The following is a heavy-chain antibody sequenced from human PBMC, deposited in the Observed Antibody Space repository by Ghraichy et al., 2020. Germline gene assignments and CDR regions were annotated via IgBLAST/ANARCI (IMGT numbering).Heavy chain of an antibody. CDR3: ARSGVIVVATTGHFFDF. V-gene: IGHV1-2*02. Sequence: ASVKVSCKASGYTFSDYYMHWVRQAPGQGLEWMGWINPNTGGTNCAQKFQGRVTMTRDTSISTAYMELSRLRSDDTAVYYCARSGVIVVATTGHFFDFWGQGTMVTVSP. CDR1: GYTFSDYY. D-gene: IGHD1-26*01. CDR2: INPNTGGT. J-gene: IGHJ3*01.